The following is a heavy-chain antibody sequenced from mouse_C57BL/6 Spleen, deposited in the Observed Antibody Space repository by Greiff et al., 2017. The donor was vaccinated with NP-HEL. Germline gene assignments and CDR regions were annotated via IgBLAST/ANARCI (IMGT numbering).Heavy chain of an antibody. Sequence: VQLQQPGAELVMPGASVKLSCKASGYTFTSYWMHWVKQRPGQGLEWIGEIYPSDSYTNYNEKFKGKSTLTVDKSSSTAYMQLSSLTSEDSAVYYCATSAHYYGSSSYYFDYWGQGTTLTVSS. CDR3: ATSAHYYGSSSYYFDY. CDR2: IYPSDSYT. V-gene: IGHV1-69*01. CDR1: GYTFTSYW. D-gene: IGHD1-1*01. J-gene: IGHJ2*01.